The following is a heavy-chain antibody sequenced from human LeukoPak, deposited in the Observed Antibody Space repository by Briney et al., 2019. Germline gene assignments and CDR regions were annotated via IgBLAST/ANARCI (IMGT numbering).Heavy chain of an antibody. D-gene: IGHD1-7*01. J-gene: IGHJ5*02. CDR2: IYPGDSDT. CDR1: GSIFTSYW. Sequence: GASLQISCKGSGSIFTSYWIGWVRQLPGKGLEWMGIIYPGDSDTRYSPSFQGQVTISADKSISTAYLQWSSLKASDTAMYYCASLITGTTEDWFDHWGQGTLVTVSS. V-gene: IGHV5-51*01. CDR3: ASLITGTTEDWFDH.